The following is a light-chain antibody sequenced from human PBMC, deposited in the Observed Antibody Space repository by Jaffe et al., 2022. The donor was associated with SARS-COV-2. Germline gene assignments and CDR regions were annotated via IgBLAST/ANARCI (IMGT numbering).Light chain of an antibody. J-gene: IGKJ1*01. Sequence: EIVLTQSPDTLSLSPGERATLSCRASQSVGSTNLAWYQQKPGQAPRLLIYGASNRATGIPDRFSGSGSGSDFSLTISRLEPEDFAVYYCQPYGSSRTFGQGTKVEIK. CDR1: QSVGSTN. V-gene: IGKV3-20*01. CDR2: GAS. CDR3: QPYGSSRT.